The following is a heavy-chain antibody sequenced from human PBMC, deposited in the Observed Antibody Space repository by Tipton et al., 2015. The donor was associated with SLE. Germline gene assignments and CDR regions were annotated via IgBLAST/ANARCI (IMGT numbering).Heavy chain of an antibody. D-gene: IGHD3-10*01. CDR3: ARLSSMVRRAQGWFDP. CDR2: IHHSGKT. J-gene: IGHJ5*02. Sequence: TLSLTCTVSGYSITYDHNWGWIRQPPGKGLEWVGSIHHSGKTYYNPSLKSRVTMSVDTSKNHLSLNLSSVTAADTAVYYCARLSSMVRRAQGWFDPWGQGTLVTVSS. V-gene: IGHV4-38-2*02. CDR1: GYSITYDHN.